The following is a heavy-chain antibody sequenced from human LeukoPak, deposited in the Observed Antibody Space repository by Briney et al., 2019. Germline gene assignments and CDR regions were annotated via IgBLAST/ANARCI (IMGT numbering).Heavy chain of an antibody. CDR1: GGTFSSYA. Sequence: SVKVSCKASGGTFSSYAISWVRQAPGQGLDWMGRIIPILGIANYAQKFQGRVTITADKSTSTDYMELSSRRSEDTAVYYCARDRVEMATMTPAIAFDIWGQGTMVTVSS. CDR3: ARDRVEMATMTPAIAFDI. CDR2: IIPILGIA. V-gene: IGHV1-69*04. D-gene: IGHD5-24*01. J-gene: IGHJ3*02.